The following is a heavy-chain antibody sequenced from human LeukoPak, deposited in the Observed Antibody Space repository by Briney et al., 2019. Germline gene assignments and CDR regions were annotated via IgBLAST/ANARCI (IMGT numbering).Heavy chain of an antibody. Sequence: GGSLRLSCAASGFTFSSYGMHWVRQAPGKGLEWVAVIWYDGSNKYYADSVKGRFTISRDNSKNTPYLQMNSLRAEDTAVYYCARDLSWFGEFDYWGQGTLVTVSS. CDR2: IWYDGSNK. CDR1: GFTFSSYG. V-gene: IGHV3-33*01. D-gene: IGHD3-10*01. CDR3: ARDLSWFGEFDY. J-gene: IGHJ4*02.